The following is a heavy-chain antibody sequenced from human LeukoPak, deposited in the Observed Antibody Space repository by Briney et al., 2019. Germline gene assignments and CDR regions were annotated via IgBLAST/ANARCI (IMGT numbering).Heavy chain of an antibody. Sequence: SETLSLTCTVSGGSISSYYWSWIRQPPGKGLEWIGYIYYSGSTNYKPSLKSRVTISVDTSKNQFSLKLSSVTAADTAVYYCAGEEDSSGYLAFDIWGQGTMVTVSS. CDR3: AGEEDSSGYLAFDI. J-gene: IGHJ3*02. V-gene: IGHV4-59*01. CDR2: IYYSGST. D-gene: IGHD3-22*01. CDR1: GGSISSYY.